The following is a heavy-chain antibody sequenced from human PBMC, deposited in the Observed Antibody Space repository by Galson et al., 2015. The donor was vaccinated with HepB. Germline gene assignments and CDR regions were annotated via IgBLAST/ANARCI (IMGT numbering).Heavy chain of an antibody. J-gene: IGHJ4*02. CDR3: GCSEDYIYIQH. CDR1: GIIFGGSA. V-gene: IGHV3-73*01. D-gene: IGHD4-11*01. Sequence: SLRLSCATSGIIFGGSAIHWVRQASGKGPEWIGRVRGKGIDYATAYAASMRGSFTISRDESKNTAYLHMNNLKTEDTAVYYCGCSEDYIYIQHWGRGTLVTVSS. CDR2: VRGKGIDYAT.